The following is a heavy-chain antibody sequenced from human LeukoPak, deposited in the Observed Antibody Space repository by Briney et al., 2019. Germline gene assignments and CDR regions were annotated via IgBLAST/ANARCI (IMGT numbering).Heavy chain of an antibody. V-gene: IGHV1-8*01. CDR1: GYTFTSYD. CDR3: AVTFSGSYATDDY. Sequence: ASVKVSCKAPGYTFTSYDINWVRQATGQGLEWMGWMNPNSGNTGYAQKFQGRVTMTRNTSISTAYMELSSLRSEDTAVYYCAVTFSGSYATDDYWGQGTLVTVSS. J-gene: IGHJ4*02. D-gene: IGHD3-16*01. CDR2: MNPNSGNT.